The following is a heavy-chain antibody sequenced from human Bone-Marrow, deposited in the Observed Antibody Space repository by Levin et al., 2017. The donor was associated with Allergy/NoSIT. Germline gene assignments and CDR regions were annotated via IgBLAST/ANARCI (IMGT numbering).Heavy chain of an antibody. D-gene: IGHD2-21*02. CDR2: ISYDGSNK. CDR1: GFTFSSYA. Sequence: GGSLRLSCAASGFTFSSYAMHWVRQAPGKGLEWVAVISYDGSNKYYADSVKGRFTISRDNSKNTLYLQMNSLRAEDTAVYYCARDLRLVVVTLYGMDVWGQGTTVTVSS. CDR3: ARDLRLVVVTLYGMDV. J-gene: IGHJ6*02. V-gene: IGHV3-30*04.